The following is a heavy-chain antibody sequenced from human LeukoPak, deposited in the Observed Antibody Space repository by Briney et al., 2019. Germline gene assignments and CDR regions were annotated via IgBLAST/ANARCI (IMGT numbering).Heavy chain of an antibody. CDR1: GFTFSNYD. CDR3: AKPTNYYDSSGYYYFDY. V-gene: IGHV3-23*01. CDR2: ISGSGGST. D-gene: IGHD3-22*01. J-gene: IGHJ4*02. Sequence: GGSLRLSCAASGFTFSNYDMSWVRQAPGKGLEWVSAISGSGGSTYYADSVKGRFTISRDNSKNTLYLQMNSLRAEDTAVYYCAKPTNYYDSSGYYYFDYWGQGTLVTVSS.